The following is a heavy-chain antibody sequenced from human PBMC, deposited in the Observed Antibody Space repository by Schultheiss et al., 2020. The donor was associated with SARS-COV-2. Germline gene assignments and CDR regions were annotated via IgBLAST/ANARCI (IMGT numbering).Heavy chain of an antibody. J-gene: IGHJ6*03. Sequence: SQTLSLTCTVSGGSITSYYWGWIRQPPGKGLEWIGYIYYSGSTNYNPSLKSRVSISIDTSKNQFSLELNSVTAADTAVYYCAREAFYHMDLWGRGTTVTVSS. CDR3: AREAFYHMDL. CDR1: GGSITSYY. V-gene: IGHV4-59*12. CDR2: IYYSGST.